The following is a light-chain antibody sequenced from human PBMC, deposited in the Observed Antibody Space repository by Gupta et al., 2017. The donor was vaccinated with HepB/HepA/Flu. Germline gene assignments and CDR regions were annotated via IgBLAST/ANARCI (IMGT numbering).Light chain of an antibody. V-gene: IGLV1-40*01. CDR2: GNT. CDR3: QSYDSSLSAVV. J-gene: IGLJ2*01. Sequence: SVLTQPHAVSGAPGQRFTISCTGSSSNIGAGFAVNWYQHLPGTAPRLLIYGNTNRPSGIPDRYSASKYATSASLTITGLRAGDEAGYYWQSYDSSLSAVVFGGGTKLTVL. CDR1: SSNIGAGFA.